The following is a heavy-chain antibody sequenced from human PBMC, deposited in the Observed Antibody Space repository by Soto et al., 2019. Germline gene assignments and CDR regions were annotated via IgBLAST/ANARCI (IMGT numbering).Heavy chain of an antibody. CDR1: GFTFKNYA. CDR3: AKDGDFGEDGPAEYCEH. Sequence: EVNLLESGGGVVQPGESLRISCVGSGFTFKNYAMTWVRQAPGKGLEWVSGTTGSGANKHYADSVRGRFTISRDNSKKTLYLEMKSLRVEDTAVYYCAKDGDFGEDGPAEYCEHWGQGTVVTVSS. J-gene: IGHJ1*01. CDR2: TTGSGANK. D-gene: IGHD4-17*01. V-gene: IGHV3-23*01.